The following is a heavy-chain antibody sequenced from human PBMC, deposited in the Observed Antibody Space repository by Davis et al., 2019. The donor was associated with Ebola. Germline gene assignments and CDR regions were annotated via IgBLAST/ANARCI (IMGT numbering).Heavy chain of an antibody. Sequence: GESLKISCAASGFTVSSNYMSWVRQAPGKGLEWVSVIYSGGRTYYADSVKGRFTISRDNSKNTLYLQMNSLRAEDTAVYYCASYGSYYYYGMDVWGQGTTVTVSS. CDR1: GFTVSSNY. J-gene: IGHJ6*02. CDR2: IYSGGRT. D-gene: IGHD1-26*01. V-gene: IGHV3-66*01. CDR3: ASYGSYYYYGMDV.